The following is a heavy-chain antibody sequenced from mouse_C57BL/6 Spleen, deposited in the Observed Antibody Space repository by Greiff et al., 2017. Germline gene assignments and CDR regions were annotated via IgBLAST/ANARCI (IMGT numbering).Heavy chain of an antibody. Sequence: QVQLLQPGAELVRPGSSVKLSCKASGYTFTSYWMAWVKQRPGQGIEWIGNIYPSDSETHYTQKFKDKATLTVDKSSSTAYMQRSSLTSEDSAVYYCARGLGFAYWGQGTRVTVSA. CDR3: ARGLGFAY. V-gene: IGHV1-61*01. CDR2: IYPSDSET. CDR1: GYTFTSYW. J-gene: IGHJ3*01.